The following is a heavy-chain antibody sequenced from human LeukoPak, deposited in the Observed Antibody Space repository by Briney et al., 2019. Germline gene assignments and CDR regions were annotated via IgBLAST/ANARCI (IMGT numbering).Heavy chain of an antibody. CDR3: ARDNGLGATVGDY. D-gene: IGHD1-26*01. V-gene: IGHV1-2*06. Sequence: ASVKVSCKASGYTFTDYYIHWVRQAPGQGPEWMGRINPNSGGTKYAQNFQGRVTMTRDTSISTAYMELSRLRSDDTAVYYCARDNGLGATVGDYWGQGTLVTVSS. CDR1: GYTFTDYY. J-gene: IGHJ4*02. CDR2: INPNSGGT.